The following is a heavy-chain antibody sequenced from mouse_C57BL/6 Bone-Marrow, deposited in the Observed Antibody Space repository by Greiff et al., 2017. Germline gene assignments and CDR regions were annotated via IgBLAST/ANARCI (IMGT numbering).Heavy chain of an antibody. D-gene: IGHD1-1*01. J-gene: IGHJ2*01. V-gene: IGHV1-64*01. CDR1: GYTFTSYW. CDR2: IHPNSGST. Sequence: QVHVKQPGAELVKPGASVKLSCKASGYTFTSYWMHWVKQRPGQGLEWIGMIHPNSGSTNYNEKFKSKATLTVDKASSTAYMQLSSLTSEDSAVYYGARKHYYGSSFDYWGQGTTLTVSS. CDR3: ARKHYYGSSFDY.